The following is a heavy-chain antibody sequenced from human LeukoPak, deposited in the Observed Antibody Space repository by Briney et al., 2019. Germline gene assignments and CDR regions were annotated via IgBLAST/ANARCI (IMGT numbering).Heavy chain of an antibody. CDR2: INDYTGDT. J-gene: IGHJ6*02. CDR1: GGSFTDYF. D-gene: IGHD3-22*01. V-gene: IGHV4-34*01. CDR3: ARGRIAKIVVVHSFQYGMDV. Sequence: SETLSLTCSVYGGSFTDYFWTWIRQSPGKGLEWIGEINDYTGDTKYNPSLNSRVSISLEKSKNQFSLELRSVTAADTAVYYCARGRIAKIVVVHSFQYGMDVWGQGATVTVSS.